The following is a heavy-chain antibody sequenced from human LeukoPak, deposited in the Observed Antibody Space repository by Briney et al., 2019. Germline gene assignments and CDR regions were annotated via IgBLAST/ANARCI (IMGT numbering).Heavy chain of an antibody. CDR1: GGSISRSSYY. D-gene: IGHD1-1*01. V-gene: IGHV4-39*07. CDR2: IYYSGST. CDR3: ARDGRQRENLNED. Sequence: SETLSLTCTVSGGSISRSSYYWGWIRQPPGKGLEWIGSIYYSGSTYYNPSLKSRVTISVDTSKNQFSLKLSSVTAADTAVYYCARDGRQRENLNEDWGQGTLVTVSS. J-gene: IGHJ4*02.